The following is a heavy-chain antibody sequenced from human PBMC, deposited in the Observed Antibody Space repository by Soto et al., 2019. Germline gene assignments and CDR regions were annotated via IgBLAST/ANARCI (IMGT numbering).Heavy chain of an antibody. J-gene: IGHJ6*02. Sequence: SETLSLTCTVSGGSISSGGYYWSWIRQHPGKGLEWIGYIYYSGSTYYNPSLTSRVTISVDTSKNQFSLKLSSVTAADTAVYFCARVPSPFDFYYAMDVWGQGTTGTAP. CDR1: GGSISSGGYY. CDR2: IYYSGST. CDR3: ARVPSPFDFYYAMDV. V-gene: IGHV4-30-4*02. D-gene: IGHD3-16*01.